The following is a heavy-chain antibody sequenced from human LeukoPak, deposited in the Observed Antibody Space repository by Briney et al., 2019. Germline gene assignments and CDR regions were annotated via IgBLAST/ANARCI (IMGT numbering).Heavy chain of an antibody. D-gene: IGHD3-3*01. V-gene: IGHV3-66*02. J-gene: IGHJ4*02. Sequence: PGGSLRLSCAASGFTVSSDYMSWVRQAPGKGLEWVSIIYSGGDTYYAGSVKGRFTISRDNSKNTLYLQMNSLRAEDTAVYYCAKDRYSTIFGGWGQGTLVTVSS. CDR1: GFTVSSDY. CDR2: IYSGGDT. CDR3: AKDRYSTIFGG.